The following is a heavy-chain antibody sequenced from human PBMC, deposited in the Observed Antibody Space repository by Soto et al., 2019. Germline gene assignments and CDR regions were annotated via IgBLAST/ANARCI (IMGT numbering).Heavy chain of an antibody. V-gene: IGHV1-3*01. CDR3: ARGPGGPDGPGDY. CDR1: GYTFTSYA. CDR2: INAGNGNT. Sequence: QVQLVQSGAEVKKPGASVKVSCKASGYTFTSYAMHWVRQAPGQRLEWMGWINAGNGNTKYSQKFQGRVTITRDTSASTAYMELSSFRSEVTAVYYCARGPGGPDGPGDYWGQGTLVTVSS. D-gene: IGHD2-15*01. J-gene: IGHJ4*02.